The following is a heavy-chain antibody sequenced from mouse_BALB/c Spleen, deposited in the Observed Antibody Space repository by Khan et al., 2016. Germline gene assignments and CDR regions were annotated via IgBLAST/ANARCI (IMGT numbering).Heavy chain of an antibody. V-gene: IGHV9-1*02. D-gene: IGHD2-4*01. Sequence: QIQLVQSVPELKKPGETVKISCKASGYTFTNYGMNWVKQAPGKGLKWMGWINTYTGEPTYADDFKGRFAFSLETSASTAYLQINNLKNEDMATYFCARRLYDDDPWFAYWGQGTLVTVSA. CDR1: GYTFTNYG. CDR2: INTYTGEP. CDR3: ARRLYDDDPWFAY. J-gene: IGHJ3*01.